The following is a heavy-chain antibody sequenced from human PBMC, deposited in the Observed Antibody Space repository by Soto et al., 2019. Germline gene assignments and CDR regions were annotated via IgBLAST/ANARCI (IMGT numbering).Heavy chain of an antibody. J-gene: IGHJ4*02. Sequence: QVQLVQSGAEVKQPGASASVSCKASGYNFTTYVVHWLRQAPGQGPEWMGWINCGSGNTVYSQKFQGRVTFTGDTSARTAYMDLNSLTSGDTAVYYGARGYTSGWTFDFWGRGTLVTVSS. CDR3: ARGYTSGWTFDF. CDR2: INCGSGNT. D-gene: IGHD6-19*01. V-gene: IGHV1-3*01. CDR1: GYNFTTYV.